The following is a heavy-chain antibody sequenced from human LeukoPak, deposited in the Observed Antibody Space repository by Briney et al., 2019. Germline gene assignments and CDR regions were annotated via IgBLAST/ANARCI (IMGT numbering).Heavy chain of an antibody. CDR1: GFTFSSYA. V-gene: IGHV3-30*14. Sequence: GGSLRLSCAASGFTFSSYAMHWVRQAPGKGLEWVSVIFSDGTTYYADSVKDRFTISRDDSKNMVYLQTDSLRVEDTAVYYCARDRRRYSGSPFYFDYWGQGTLVTVSS. D-gene: IGHD1-26*01. CDR3: ARDRRRYSGSPFYFDY. J-gene: IGHJ4*02. CDR2: IFSDGTT.